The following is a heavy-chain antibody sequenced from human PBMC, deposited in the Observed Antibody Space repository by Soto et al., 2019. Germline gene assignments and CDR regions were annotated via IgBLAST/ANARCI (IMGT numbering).Heavy chain of an antibody. CDR1: GFTFSNYA. Sequence: EVQLLESGGGLVQPGGSLRLSCAASGFTFSNYAMNWVRQAPGKGLEWVSAVSECATRTHYADLVKGRFTISRDNSKNMVYLQMNSLGDDDTAVYYWAKPHFGSGTGNYYGIAWGQGTLVTVSS. V-gene: IGHV3-23*01. CDR2: VSECATRT. J-gene: IGHJ1*01. D-gene: IGHD3-10*01. CDR3: AKPHFGSGTGNYYGIA.